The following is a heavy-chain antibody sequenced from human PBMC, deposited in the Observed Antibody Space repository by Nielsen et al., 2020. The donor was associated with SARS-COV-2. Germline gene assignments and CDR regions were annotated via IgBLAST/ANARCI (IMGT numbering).Heavy chain of an antibody. CDR3: ARGRVNIVATISYYYYYGMDV. D-gene: IGHD5-12*01. Sequence: ASVKVSCKASGYTFTSYDINWVRQATGQGLEWMGWMNPNSGNTGYAQKFQGRVTMTRNTSISTAYMELSSLRSEDTAVYYCARGRVNIVATISYYYYYGMDVWGQGTTVTVSS. V-gene: IGHV1-8*01. CDR1: GYTFTSYD. J-gene: IGHJ6*02. CDR2: MNPNSGNT.